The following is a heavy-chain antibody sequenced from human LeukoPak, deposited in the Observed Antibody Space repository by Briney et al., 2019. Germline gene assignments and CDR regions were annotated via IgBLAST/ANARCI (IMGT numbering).Heavy chain of an antibody. D-gene: IGHD3-22*01. CDR3: ARRPLRSSGYYFDY. CDR2: IYPGDSDT. V-gene: IGHV5-51*01. CDR1: GYTFTNYW. J-gene: IGHJ4*02. Sequence: GESLKISCKGSGYTFTNYWIGWVRQLPGKGLECMGIIYPGDSDTRYSPSFQGQVTISVDKSITTAYLQWSSLKASDTAMYYCARRPLRSSGYYFDYWGQGTLVTVSS.